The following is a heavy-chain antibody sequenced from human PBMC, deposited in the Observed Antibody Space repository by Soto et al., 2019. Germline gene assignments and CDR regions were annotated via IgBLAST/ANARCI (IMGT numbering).Heavy chain of an antibody. CDR2: IFYSGNT. D-gene: IGHD1-7*01. CDR1: GASVNTGGYY. J-gene: IGHJ1*01. CDR3: VGTGTTDDF. Sequence: VQLQGSGPGLVKPSQTLSLTCTVSGASVNTGGYYWSYIRQPPGKGLEWVGYIFYSGNTYYNPSLKSRAPISLNTSRNQISLTLTSVTDADTAVYFCVGTGTTDDFWGQGTLVTVSS. V-gene: IGHV4-30-4*01.